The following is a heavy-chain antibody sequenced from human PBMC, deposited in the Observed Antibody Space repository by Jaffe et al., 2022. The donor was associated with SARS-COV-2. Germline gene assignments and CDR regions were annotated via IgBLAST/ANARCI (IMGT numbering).Heavy chain of an antibody. Sequence: EVQLVESGGGSVQPGGSLRLSCAASGFTFSSSGMNWVRQAPGKGLEWVSYITYSSNTIYYADSVKGRFTISRDNAKNSLYLQMNSLRDEDTAVYYCARYGSGTKGGMDVWGQGTTVTVSS. CDR3: ARYGSGTKGGMDV. CDR1: GFTFSSSG. CDR2: ITYSSNTI. D-gene: IGHD3-10*01. V-gene: IGHV3-48*02. J-gene: IGHJ6*02.